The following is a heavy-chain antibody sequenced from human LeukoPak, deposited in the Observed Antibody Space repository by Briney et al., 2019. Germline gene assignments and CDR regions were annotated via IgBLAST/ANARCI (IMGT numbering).Heavy chain of an antibody. CDR1: GFTFTSSA. D-gene: IGHD3-22*01. V-gene: IGHV1-58*02. CDR2: IVVGSGNT. CDR3: AADLYYYDSSGYYPTFDY. Sequence: VASVKVSCKASGFTFTSSAMQWVRQARGQRLEWIGWIVVGSGNTNYAQKFQERVTITRDMSTSTAYMELSSLRPEDTAVYYCAADLYYYDSSGYYPTFDYWGQGTLVTVSS. J-gene: IGHJ4*02.